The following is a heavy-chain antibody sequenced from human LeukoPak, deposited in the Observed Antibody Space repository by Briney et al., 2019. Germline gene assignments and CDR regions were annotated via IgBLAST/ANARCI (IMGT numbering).Heavy chain of an antibody. D-gene: IGHD3-3*01. CDR2: INHSGST. CDR1: GGSFSGYY. V-gene: IGHV4-34*01. J-gene: IGHJ6*02. Sequence: SETLSLTCAVYGGSFSGYYWSWIRQPPGKGLEWIGEINHSGSTNYNPSLKGRVTISVDTSKNQFSLKLSSVTAADTAVYYCARGPYDFWSGYSNYYYYGMDVWGQGTTVTVSS. CDR3: ARGPYDFWSGYSNYYYYGMDV.